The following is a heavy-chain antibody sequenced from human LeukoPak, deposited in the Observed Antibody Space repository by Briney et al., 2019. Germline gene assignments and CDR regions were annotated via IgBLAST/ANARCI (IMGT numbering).Heavy chain of an antibody. V-gene: IGHV7-4-1*02. CDR1: GYDFTNYP. J-gene: IGHJ5*02. D-gene: IGHD3-10*01. CDR2: INTKTGYP. CDR3: ARDRGITARLDP. Sequence: ASVKVSCKASGYDFTNYPLHWVRQAPGQGLEWMGWINTKTGYPIYAQGFRGRFVFSLDTADSTAFLQISGLKTEDSAVYFCARDRGITARLDPRGQGTLVTVSS.